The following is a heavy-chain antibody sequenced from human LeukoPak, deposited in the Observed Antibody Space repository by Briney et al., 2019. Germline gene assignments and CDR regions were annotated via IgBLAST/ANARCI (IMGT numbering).Heavy chain of an antibody. V-gene: IGHV3-30*03. D-gene: IGHD2-15*01. CDR2: ISYDGSNK. J-gene: IGHJ5*02. CDR3: ARSYCSGGSRYGNWFDP. CDR1: GFTFSSYG. Sequence: GGSLRLSCAASGFTFSSYGMHWVRQAPGEGLEWVAVISYDGSNKYYADSVKGRFTISRDNSKNTLYLQMNSLRAEDTAMYYCARSYCSGGSRYGNWFDPWGQGTLVTVSS.